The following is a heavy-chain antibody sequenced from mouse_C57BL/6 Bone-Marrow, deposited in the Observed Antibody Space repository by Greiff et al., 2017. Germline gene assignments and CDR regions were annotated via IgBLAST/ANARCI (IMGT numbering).Heavy chain of an antibody. V-gene: IGHV5-16*01. CDR1: GFTFSDYY. CDR2: INYDGSST. Sequence: EVMLVESEGGLVQPGSSMKLSCTASGFTFSDYYMAWVRQVPEKGLEWVANINYDGSSTYYLDSLKSRFIISRYNAKNILNLQMSSLKSEDTATYYCARIYYDYDGGVRYAMDYWGQGTSVTVSS. D-gene: IGHD2-4*01. CDR3: ARIYYDYDGGVRYAMDY. J-gene: IGHJ4*01.